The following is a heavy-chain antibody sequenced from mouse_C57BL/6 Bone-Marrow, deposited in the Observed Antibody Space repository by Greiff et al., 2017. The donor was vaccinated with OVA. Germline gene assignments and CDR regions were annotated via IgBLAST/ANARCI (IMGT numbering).Heavy chain of an antibody. D-gene: IGHD1-1*01. Sequence: VQLQQSGPVLVKPGASVKMSCKASGYTFTDYYMNWVKQSHGKSLEWIGVINPYNGGTSYNQKFKGKATLTVDKSSSTAYMELNSLTSEDSAVYYCATYCGSSSSYAMDYWGQGTSVTVSS. CDR3: ATYCGSSSSYAMDY. CDR2: INPYNGGT. V-gene: IGHV1-19*01. J-gene: IGHJ4*01. CDR1: GYTFTDYY.